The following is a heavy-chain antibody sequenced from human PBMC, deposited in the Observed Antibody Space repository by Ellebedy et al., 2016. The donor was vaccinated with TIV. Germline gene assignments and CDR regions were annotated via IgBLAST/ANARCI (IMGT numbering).Heavy chain of an antibody. D-gene: IGHD1-26*01. CDR3: ARRSGNTGYMDV. CDR2: IYPDDSDT. Sequence: GGSLRLXXKGSGYSFTSYWIAWVRQVPGKGLEWIGIIYPDDSDTRYGPSFQGQVTISADKSINTASLQLSSLKASDTAVYYCARRSGNTGYMDVWGKGTTVTVSS. J-gene: IGHJ6*03. CDR1: GYSFTSYW. V-gene: IGHV5-51*01.